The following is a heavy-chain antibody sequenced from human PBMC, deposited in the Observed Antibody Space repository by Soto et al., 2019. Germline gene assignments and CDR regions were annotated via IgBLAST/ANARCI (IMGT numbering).Heavy chain of an antibody. CDR3: ARSTFPQYYFDY. V-gene: IGHV2-70*04. CDR1: GFSLSTSGMR. CDR2: IDWDDDK. D-gene: IGHD3-16*01. J-gene: IGHJ4*02. Sequence: SGPTLVNPTQTLTLTCTFSGFSLSTSGMRVGWIRQPPGKALEWLARIDWDDDKFYSTSLKTRLTISKDTSKNQVVLTMTNMDPVDTATYYCARSTFPQYYFDYWGQGTLVTVSS.